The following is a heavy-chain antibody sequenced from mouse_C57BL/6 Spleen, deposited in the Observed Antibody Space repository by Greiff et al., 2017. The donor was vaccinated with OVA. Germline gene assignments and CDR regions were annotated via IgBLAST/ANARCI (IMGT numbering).Heavy chain of an antibody. CDR3: ARVGGQLRLTWFAY. D-gene: IGHD3-2*02. Sequence: EVQLQQSGPELVKPGASVKISCKASGYTFTDYYMNWVKQSHGKSLEWIGDINPNNGGTSYNQKFKGKATLTVDKSSSTAYMELRSLTSEDSAVYYCARVGGQLRLTWFAYWGQGTLVTVSA. V-gene: IGHV1-26*01. CDR1: GYTFTDYY. J-gene: IGHJ3*01. CDR2: INPNNGGT.